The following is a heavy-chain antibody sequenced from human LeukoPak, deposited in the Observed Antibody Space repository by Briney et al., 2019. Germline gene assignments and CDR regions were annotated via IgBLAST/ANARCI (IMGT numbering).Heavy chain of an antibody. CDR1: GYTFTGYY. CDR3: ARVLYPSYYMDV. J-gene: IGHJ6*03. Sequence: ASVKVSCKASGYTFTGYYMHWVRQAPGQGLEWMGWINPNSGGTNYAQKFQGRVTMTRDTSISTAYMELSRLRSDDTAVYYCARVLYPSYYMDVWGKGTTVTISS. V-gene: IGHV1-2*02. CDR2: INPNSGGT. D-gene: IGHD3-10*01.